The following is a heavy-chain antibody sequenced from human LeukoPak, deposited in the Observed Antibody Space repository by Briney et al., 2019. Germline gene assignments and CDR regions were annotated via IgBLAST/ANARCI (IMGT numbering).Heavy chain of an antibody. CDR1: GYTFTSYD. V-gene: IGHV1-8*02. J-gene: IGHJ5*02. CDR3: ARDNSVGDNAWWFDP. CDR2: MNPNSGNT. Sequence: ASVKVSCKASGYTFTSYDINWVRQATGRGLEWMGWMNPNSGNTGYAQKFQGRVTMTRDMSTSTDYMELSSLRSEDTAIYYCARDNSVGDNAWWFDPWGQGTLVTVSS. D-gene: IGHD1-26*01.